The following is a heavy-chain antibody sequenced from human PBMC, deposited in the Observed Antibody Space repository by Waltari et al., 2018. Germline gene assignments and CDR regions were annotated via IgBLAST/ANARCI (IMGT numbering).Heavy chain of an antibody. CDR2: FDPEDGET. CDR1: GYTLTELS. J-gene: IGHJ6*02. CDR3: ATDTAFSRLLVGMDV. V-gene: IGHV1-24*01. Sequence: QVQLVQSGAEVKKPGASVKVSCKVSGYTLTELSMPLARPAPGKGLEWMGGFDPEDGETIYAQKFQGRVTMTEDTSTDTAYMELSSLRSEDTAVYYCATDTAFSRLLVGMDVWGQGTTVTVSS. D-gene: IGHD3-22*01.